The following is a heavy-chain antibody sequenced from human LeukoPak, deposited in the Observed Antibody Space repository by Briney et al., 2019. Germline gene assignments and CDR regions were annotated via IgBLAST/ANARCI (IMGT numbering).Heavy chain of an antibody. CDR1: GFTFGTYA. V-gene: IGHV3-23*01. CDR2: ISGSGGST. D-gene: IGHD6-13*01. Sequence: PGGSLRLSCAASGFTFGTYAMTWVRQAPGKGLEWVSVISGSGGSTNYADSVKGRFIISRDNSRNTLFLQMNSLRAEGTAVYYCAKHHYSSSRDYFDYWGQGTLVTVSS. J-gene: IGHJ4*02. CDR3: AKHHYSSSRDYFDY.